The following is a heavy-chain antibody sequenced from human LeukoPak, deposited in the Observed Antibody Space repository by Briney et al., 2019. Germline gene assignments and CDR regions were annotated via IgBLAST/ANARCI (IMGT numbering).Heavy chain of an antibody. CDR3: ARGGIITSYAFEX. D-gene: IGHD3-10*01. V-gene: IGHV3-23*01. Sequence: GGSLRLSCAASGITFSSYAMSWVRQSPGKGLEWVSSISASGASTYYADSVKGRFTISRDNAKNSLYLQMDSLRAEDTAVYYCARGGIITSYAFEXXXQGAMXTVSS. CDR1: GITFSSYA. J-gene: IGHJ3*02. CDR2: ISASGAST.